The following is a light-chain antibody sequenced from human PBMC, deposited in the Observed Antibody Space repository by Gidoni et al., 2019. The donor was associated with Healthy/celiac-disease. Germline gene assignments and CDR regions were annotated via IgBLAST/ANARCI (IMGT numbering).Light chain of an antibody. CDR2: DAS. J-gene: IGKJ5*01. Sequence: EIVLTQSPATLSLSPGERATLPCRASQSVSSYLAWYQQKPGQAPRPLIYDASNRATGIPARFSGSGSGTDFTLTISSLEPEDFAVYYCQQRSNWPPITFGQXTRLEIK. CDR3: QQRSNWPPIT. V-gene: IGKV3-11*01. CDR1: QSVSSY.